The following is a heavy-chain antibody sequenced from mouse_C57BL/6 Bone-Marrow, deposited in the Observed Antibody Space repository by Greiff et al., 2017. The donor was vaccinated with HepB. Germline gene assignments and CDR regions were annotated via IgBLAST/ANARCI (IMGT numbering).Heavy chain of an antibody. D-gene: IGHD2-4*01. V-gene: IGHV7-3*01. Sequence: DVHLVESGGGLVQPGGSLSLSCAASGFTFTDYYMSWVRQPPGKALEWLGFIRNKANGYTTEYSASVKGRFTISRDNSQSNLYLQMNALREEDSATYYGAKSRLRGGYWYFDVWGTGTTVTVSS. CDR1: GFTFTDYY. J-gene: IGHJ1*03. CDR2: IRNKANGYTT. CDR3: AKSRLRGGYWYFDV.